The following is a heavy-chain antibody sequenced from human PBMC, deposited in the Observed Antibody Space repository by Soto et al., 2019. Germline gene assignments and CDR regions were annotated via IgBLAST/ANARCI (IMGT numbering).Heavy chain of an antibody. Sequence: SVKVSCKASGYTFTSYGISWVRQAPGQGLEWMGGIIPIFGTANYAQKFQGRATITADKSTSTAYMELSSLRSEDTAVYYCATIYYYDSSGYQSYAFDIWGQGTMVTVSS. J-gene: IGHJ3*02. CDR3: ATIYYYDSSGYQSYAFDI. CDR2: IIPIFGTA. D-gene: IGHD3-22*01. CDR1: GYTFTSYG. V-gene: IGHV1-69*06.